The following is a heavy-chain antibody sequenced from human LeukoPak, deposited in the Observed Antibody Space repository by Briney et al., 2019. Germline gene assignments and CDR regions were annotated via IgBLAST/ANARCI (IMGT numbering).Heavy chain of an antibody. CDR3: ARHHFWFDP. Sequence: PSETLSLTCTVSGGSISSHYWSWIRQSPGKGLEWIGYIYYSGSTNYNPSLKSRVTISVDTSKNQFSLKLSSVTAADTAVYYCARHHFWFDPWGQGTLVTVSS. CDR2: IYYSGST. V-gene: IGHV4-59*08. J-gene: IGHJ5*02. CDR1: GGSISSHY. D-gene: IGHD3-3*02.